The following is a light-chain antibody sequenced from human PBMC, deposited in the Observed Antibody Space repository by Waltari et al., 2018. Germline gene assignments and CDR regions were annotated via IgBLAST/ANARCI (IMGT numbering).Light chain of an antibody. CDR3: AAWDDRVSGRGVL. J-gene: IGLJ2*01. CDR1: SSNIGSDY. V-gene: IGLV1-47*02. Sequence: QSVMTQPPSASGTPGQRVIVSCSGSSSNIGSDYVFWFQQVPGAAPKLLIYSNDQRPSGVPDRFSGSKSGTSASLAISGLRSEDEAVYYCAAWDDRVSGRGVLFGGGTTVTVL. CDR2: SND.